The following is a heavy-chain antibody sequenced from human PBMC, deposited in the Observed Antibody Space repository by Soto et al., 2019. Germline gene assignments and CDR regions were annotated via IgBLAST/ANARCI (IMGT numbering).Heavy chain of an antibody. CDR3: TTDYYGSGSYYDRFDY. Sequence: GGSLRLSCAASGFTFSSYAMSWVRQAPGKGLEWVGRIKSKTDGGTTDYAAPVKGRFTISRDDSKNTLYLQMNSLKTEDTAVYYCTTDYYGSGSYYDRFDYWGQGTLVTVSS. CDR2: IKSKTDGGTT. V-gene: IGHV3-15*01. J-gene: IGHJ4*02. D-gene: IGHD3-10*01. CDR1: GFTFSSYA.